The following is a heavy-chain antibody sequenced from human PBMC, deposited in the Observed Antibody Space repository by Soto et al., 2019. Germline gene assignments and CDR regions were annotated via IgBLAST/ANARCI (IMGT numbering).Heavy chain of an antibody. CDR2: ISSSGTT. V-gene: IGHV4-31*03. CDR1: GGSINSGGDY. Sequence: PSETLSLTCSVSGGSINSGGDYWTWIRQHPGKGLAWIGYISSSGTTTYSPSLNGRLTISVDSSKNQFSLRLNSVTAADTAFYYCARMVVTAEYYFDSWGQGTLVTVSS. CDR3: ARMVVTAEYYFDS. J-gene: IGHJ4*02. D-gene: IGHD2-15*01.